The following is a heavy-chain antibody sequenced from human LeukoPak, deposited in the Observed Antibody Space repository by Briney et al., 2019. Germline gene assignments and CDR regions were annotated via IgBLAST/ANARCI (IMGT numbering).Heavy chain of an antibody. J-gene: IGHJ4*02. Sequence: PGRSLRLSCAASGFTFDDYAMHWVRQAPGKGLEWVSGISWNSGSISYADSVKGRFTISRDNAKNSLYLQMNSLRAGDTALYYCAKDHYYDSSGYLDYWGQGTLVTVSS. D-gene: IGHD3-22*01. CDR3: AKDHYYDSSGYLDY. CDR1: GFTFDDYA. CDR2: ISWNSGSI. V-gene: IGHV3-9*01.